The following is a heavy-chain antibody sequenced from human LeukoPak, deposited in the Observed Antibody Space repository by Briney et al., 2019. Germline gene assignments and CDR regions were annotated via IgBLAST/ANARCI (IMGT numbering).Heavy chain of an antibody. CDR2: IKEDGSEK. D-gene: IGHD2-21*02. CDR3: ARYSIFDIVVVTATYWYFDL. V-gene: IGHV3-7*03. J-gene: IGHJ2*01. CDR1: GFTFSNYW. Sequence: GGSLRLSCAASGFTFSNYWLNWVRQAPGKGLEWVANIKEDGSEKYYVDSVKGRFTISRDNAKNSLYLQMNSLRAEDTAVYYCARYSIFDIVVVTATYWYFDLWGRGTLVTVSS.